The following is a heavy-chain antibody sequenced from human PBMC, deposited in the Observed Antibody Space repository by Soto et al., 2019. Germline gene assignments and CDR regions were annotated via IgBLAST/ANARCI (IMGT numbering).Heavy chain of an antibody. CDR2: IIPICGTA. V-gene: IGHV1-69*13. CDR1: GRTFTSYA. J-gene: IGHJ6*02. CDR3: ARSWHVDTDYYGMDV. Sequence: SAKVSSKASGRTFTSYAISWVRQAPGQGLEWMGGIIPICGTANYAQKFQGRVTITADESTSTAYMELSGLRSEDTAVYYSARSWHVDTDYYGMDVWGQVSTVPVS. D-gene: IGHD5-18*01.